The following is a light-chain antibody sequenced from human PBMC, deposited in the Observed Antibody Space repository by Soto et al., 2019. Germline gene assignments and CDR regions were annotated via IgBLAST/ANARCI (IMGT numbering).Light chain of an antibody. CDR3: RHYSNWPRT. J-gene: IGKJ1*01. Sequence: EIVMTQSPATLSVSPGERATLSCRASQSVSSNLAWYQQKPGQAPRLLIYGASTRATAIPARFSGSGSGTEFTLTISGLQSEDFAVYYCRHYSNWPRTFGQGTKVEIK. CDR2: GAS. V-gene: IGKV3-15*01. CDR1: QSVSSN.